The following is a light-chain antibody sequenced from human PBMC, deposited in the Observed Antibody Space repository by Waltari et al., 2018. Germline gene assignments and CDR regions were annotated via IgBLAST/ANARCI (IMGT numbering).Light chain of an antibody. CDR2: VNRDGSH. CDR3: QTGGHGTWV. Sequence: QLVLTQSPSASASLGASVKLPCTLRSGHSTTIIASLQQQPEKGPRYLMNVNRDGSHNKGVGIPERFSGSSSGAERYLTIASLQSEDEADYYCQTGGHGTWVFGGGTRLTVL. CDR1: SGHSTTI. J-gene: IGLJ3*02. V-gene: IGLV4-69*01.